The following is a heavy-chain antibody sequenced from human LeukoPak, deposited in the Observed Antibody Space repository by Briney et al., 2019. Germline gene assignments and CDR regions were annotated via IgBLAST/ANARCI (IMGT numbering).Heavy chain of an antibody. CDR1: AFTFSSYS. J-gene: IGHJ5*02. D-gene: IGHD1-26*01. CDR3: ARDSGSYWDWFDP. V-gene: IGHV3-21*01. CDR2: TSSSGSYI. Sequence: GGSLRLSCAASAFTFSSYSMNWVRQAPGKGLEWVSSTSSSGSYIYYADSVKGRFTISRDNAKNSLYLQMNSLRAEDTAVYYCARDSGSYWDWFDPWGQGTLVTVSS.